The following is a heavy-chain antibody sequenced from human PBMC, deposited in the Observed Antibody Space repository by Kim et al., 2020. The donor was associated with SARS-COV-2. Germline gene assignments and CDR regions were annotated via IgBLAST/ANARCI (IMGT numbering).Heavy chain of an antibody. V-gene: IGHV7-4-1*02. Sequence: ASVKVSCKASGYTFTSYAMNWVRQAPGQGLEWMGWINTNTGNPTYAQGFTGRFVFSLDTSVSTAYLQISSLKAEDTAVYYCARDLRITGTTRAGNWFDPWGQGTLVTVSS. J-gene: IGHJ5*02. CDR1: GYTFTSYA. CDR2: INTNTGNP. CDR3: ARDLRITGTTRAGNWFDP. D-gene: IGHD1-7*01.